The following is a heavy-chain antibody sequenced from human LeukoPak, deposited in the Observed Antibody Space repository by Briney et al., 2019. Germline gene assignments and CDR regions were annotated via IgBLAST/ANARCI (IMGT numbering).Heavy chain of an antibody. Sequence: NASETLSLTCAVYGGSFSGYYWSWIRQPPGKGLEWIGEINHSGSTNYNPSLKSRVTISVDTSKNQFSLKLSSVTAADTAVYYCARRPGSGNNYYYGMDVWGQGTTVTVSS. J-gene: IGHJ6*02. CDR3: ARRPGSGNNYYYGMDV. CDR1: GGSFSGYY. V-gene: IGHV4-34*01. CDR2: INHSGST. D-gene: IGHD3-10*01.